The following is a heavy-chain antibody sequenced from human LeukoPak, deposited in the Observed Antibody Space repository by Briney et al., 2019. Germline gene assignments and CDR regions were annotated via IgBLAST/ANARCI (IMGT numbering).Heavy chain of an antibody. D-gene: IGHD1-14*01. CDR1: GGSISSYY. CDR3: ARFSVSQAWFDP. Sequence: SETLSLTCTVSGGSISSYYWSWIRQPAGKGLEWIGRIYTSGSTNYNPSLKSRVTISVDTSKNQFSLKLNSVTAADTAVYYCARFSVSQAWFDPWGQGTLVTVSS. V-gene: IGHV4-4*07. J-gene: IGHJ5*02. CDR2: IYTSGST.